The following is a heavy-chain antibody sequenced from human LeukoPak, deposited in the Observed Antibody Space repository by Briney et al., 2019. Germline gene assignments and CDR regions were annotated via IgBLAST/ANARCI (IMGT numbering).Heavy chain of an antibody. CDR3: ASSGRRDFWSGYSNGDYYYGMDV. Sequence: SVKVSCKASGGTFSSYAISWVRQAPGQGLEWMGRIIPILGIANYAQKFQGRVTITADKSTSTAYMELSSLRSEDTAVYYCASSGRRDFWSGYSNGDYYYGMDVWGQGTTVTVSS. J-gene: IGHJ6*02. D-gene: IGHD3-3*01. V-gene: IGHV1-69*04. CDR2: IIPILGIA. CDR1: GGTFSSYA.